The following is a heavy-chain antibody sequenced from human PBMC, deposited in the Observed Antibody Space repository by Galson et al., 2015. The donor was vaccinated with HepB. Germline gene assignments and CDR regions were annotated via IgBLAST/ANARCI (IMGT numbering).Heavy chain of an antibody. J-gene: IGHJ6*02. D-gene: IGHD3-22*01. CDR3: ANPSPYYYDSSGYQYYYGVDV. Sequence: SLRLSCAASGFTFTTYAMSWVRQAPGKGLEWVSGISGSATSTYYADSVKGRFIISRDNSKNTLYLQLNSLRAEDTVLYYGANPSPYYYDSSGYQYYYGVDVGGQGTTVTVSS. CDR1: GFTFTTYA. CDR2: ISGSATST. V-gene: IGHV3-23*01.